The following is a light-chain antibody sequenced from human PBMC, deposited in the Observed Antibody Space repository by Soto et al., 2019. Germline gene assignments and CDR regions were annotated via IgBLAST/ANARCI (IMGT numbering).Light chain of an antibody. V-gene: IGKV3-20*01. CDR2: GVS. J-gene: IGKJ1*01. CDR3: QQYGSSPWT. CDR1: QSVSSNY. Sequence: EIVLTQSPGTLSLSPGERATLSCRASQSVSSNYLAWYQRRPGQAPRLLIYGVSSRATGIPDRFSGSGSGTDFTLTISRLEPEDFVIYYCQQYGSSPWTFGQGTKVDNK.